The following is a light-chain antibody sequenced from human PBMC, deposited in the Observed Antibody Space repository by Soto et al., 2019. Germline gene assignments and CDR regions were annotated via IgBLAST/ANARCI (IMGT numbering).Light chain of an antibody. CDR1: QSVSSN. Sequence: EIVMTQSPATLSVSPGERATLSCRARQSVSSNLAWYQQKPGQAPRPLIYGAFTRASGIPARFSDSGSGKEFKLSNGRLQSEDFAVYYCQQYNNGPPCTCGQGTKVEI. V-gene: IGKV3-15*01. CDR3: QQYNNGPPCT. J-gene: IGKJ1*01. CDR2: GAF.